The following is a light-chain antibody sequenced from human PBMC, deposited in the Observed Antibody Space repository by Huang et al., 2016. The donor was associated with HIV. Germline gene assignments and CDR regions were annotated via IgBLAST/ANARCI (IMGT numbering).Light chain of an antibody. CDR3: QHYAASLWT. J-gene: IGKJ1*01. CDR2: GAS. Sequence: EIVLTQSPGTLSLSPGERATLSCRTSQTSRYLTWYQQKHGQAPRLLIYGASRRETGIPDRFSGSGSGTDFTLTISRLEPEDFAVYYCQHYAASLWTFGQGTKVEIK. CDR1: QTSRY. V-gene: IGKV3-20*01.